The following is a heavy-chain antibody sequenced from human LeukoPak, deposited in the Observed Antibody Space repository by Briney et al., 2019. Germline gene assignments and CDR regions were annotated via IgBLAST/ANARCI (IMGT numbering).Heavy chain of an antibody. D-gene: IGHD3-16*01. CDR2: IYYSGST. CDR1: GGSISSYY. CDR3: ARWFGDY. J-gene: IGHJ4*02. V-gene: IGHV4-59*01. Sequence: SETLSLTCTVSGGSISSYYWSWIRQPPGKGLEWIGYIYYSGSTNYNPSLKRRVTLSVDTSKNQFSLKLSSVTAADTAVYYCARWFGDYWGQGTLVTVSS.